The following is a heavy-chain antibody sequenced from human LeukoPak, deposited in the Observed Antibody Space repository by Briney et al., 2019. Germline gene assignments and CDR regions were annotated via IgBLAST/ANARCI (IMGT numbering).Heavy chain of an antibody. D-gene: IGHD3-10*01. Sequence: GGSLRLSCAASGFTFSSYAMSWVRQAPGKGLEWVSAISGSGGSTYYADSVKGRFTISRDNSKNTLYLQMNSLRAEDTAVYYCAKDASAYYYGSGSYQNWGQGTLVTVSS. V-gene: IGHV3-23*01. CDR2: ISGSGGST. CDR1: GFTFSSYA. CDR3: AKDASAYYYGSGSYQN. J-gene: IGHJ4*02.